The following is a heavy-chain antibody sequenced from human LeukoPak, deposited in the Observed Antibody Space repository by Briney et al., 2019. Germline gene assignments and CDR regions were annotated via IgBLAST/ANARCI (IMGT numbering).Heavy chain of an antibody. V-gene: IGHV3-21*04. CDR2: ISSSSSYI. J-gene: IGHJ4*02. Sequence: GGSLRLSCAASGFTFSSYSMNWVRQAPGKGLEWVSSISSSSSYIYYADSVKGRFTISRDNSKNTLYLQMNSLRAEDTAVYYCAKGIQLWSYFDYWGQGTQVTVSS. CDR3: AKGIQLWSYFDY. D-gene: IGHD5-18*01. CDR1: GFTFSSYS.